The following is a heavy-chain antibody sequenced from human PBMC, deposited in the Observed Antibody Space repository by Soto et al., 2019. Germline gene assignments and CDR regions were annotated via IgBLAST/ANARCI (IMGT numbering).Heavy chain of an antibody. D-gene: IGHD6-13*01. J-gene: IGHJ4*02. Sequence: ASVKVSCKASGYTFTSYAMHWVRQAPGQRLEWMGWINAGNGNTKYSQKFQGRVTITRDTSASTAYMELSSLRSEDTAVYYCARDDEVAAAAGGWLFDYWGQGTLVTVSS. CDR3: ARDDEVAAAAGGWLFDY. CDR2: INAGNGNT. CDR1: GYTFTSYA. V-gene: IGHV1-3*01.